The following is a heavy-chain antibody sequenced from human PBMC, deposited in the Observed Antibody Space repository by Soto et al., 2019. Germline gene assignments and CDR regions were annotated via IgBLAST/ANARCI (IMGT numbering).Heavy chain of an antibody. CDR3: ARVPSFYSSSPHNWLDP. D-gene: IGHD6-6*01. J-gene: IGHJ5*02. CDR2: IIPIFGTA. V-gene: IGHV1-69*06. CDR1: GGTFSSYA. Sequence: SVKVSCKASGGTFSSYAISWVRQAPGQGLEWMGGIIPIFGTANYAQKFQGRVTITADKSTSTAYMELSSLRCEGTAVYSCARVPSFYSSSPHNWLDPWGQGCLVTVSS.